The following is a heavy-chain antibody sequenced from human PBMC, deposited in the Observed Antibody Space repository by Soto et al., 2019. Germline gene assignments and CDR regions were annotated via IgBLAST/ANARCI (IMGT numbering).Heavy chain of an antibody. CDR2: IKQDGSEK. CDR1: GFTFSSYW. D-gene: IGHD6-6*01. J-gene: IGHJ4*02. CDR3: AKDLMIAARPSPFDY. V-gene: IGHV3-7*03. Sequence: PGGSLRLSCAASGFTFSSYWMSWVRQAPGKGLEWVANIKQDGSEKYYVDSVKGRFTISRDNSKNSLYLQMNSLRAEDTAVYYCAKDLMIAARPSPFDYWGQGTLVTVSS.